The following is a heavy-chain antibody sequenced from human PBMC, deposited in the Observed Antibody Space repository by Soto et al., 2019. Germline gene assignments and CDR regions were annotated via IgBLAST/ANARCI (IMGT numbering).Heavy chain of an antibody. D-gene: IGHD5-18*01. Sequence: GGSLRLSCAASGFTFSSYWMHWVRQAPGKGLVWVSRINSDGSSTSYADSVKGRFTISRDNAKNTLYLQMNSLRAEDTAVYYCARATGGYNPLDYWGQGTLVTVSS. CDR2: INSDGSST. CDR3: ARATGGYNPLDY. CDR1: GFTFSSYW. J-gene: IGHJ4*02. V-gene: IGHV3-74*01.